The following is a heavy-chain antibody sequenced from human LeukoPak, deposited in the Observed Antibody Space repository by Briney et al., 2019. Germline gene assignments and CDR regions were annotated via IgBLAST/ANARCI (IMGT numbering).Heavy chain of an antibody. J-gene: IGHJ3*02. CDR1: GGSISSYY. CDR3: ASSPTTYYDFWSGFLRVVDAFDI. CDR2: IYYSGST. V-gene: IGHV4-59*08. Sequence: KSSETLSLTCTVSGGSISSYYWSWIRQPPGKGLEWIGYIYYSGSTNYNPSLKSRVTISVDTSKNQFSLKLSSVTAADTAVYDCASSPTTYYDFWSGFLRVVDAFDIWGQGTMVTVSS. D-gene: IGHD3-3*01.